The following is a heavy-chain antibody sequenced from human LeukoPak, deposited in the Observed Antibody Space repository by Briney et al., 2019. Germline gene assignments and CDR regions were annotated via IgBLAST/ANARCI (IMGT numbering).Heavy chain of an antibody. Sequence: PSETLSLTCAVSGGSISSGGYSWSWIRQPPGKALEWIGYIYYSGSTYYNPSLKSRVTISVDTSKNQFSLKVTSVTAADTAVYYCARSKDILTGYCFDYWGQGTLVTVSS. D-gene: IGHD3-9*01. V-gene: IGHV4-30-4*07. CDR3: ARSKDILTGYCFDY. CDR1: GGSISSGGYS. J-gene: IGHJ4*02. CDR2: IYYSGST.